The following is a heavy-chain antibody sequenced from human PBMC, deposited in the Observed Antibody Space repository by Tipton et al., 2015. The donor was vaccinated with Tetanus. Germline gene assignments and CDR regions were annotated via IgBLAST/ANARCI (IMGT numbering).Heavy chain of an antibody. CDR2: IYYSGST. J-gene: IGHJ4*02. V-gene: IGHV4-30-4*01. CDR3: ARIRYYPDSSAFLSDY. Sequence: TLSLTCTVSGDSLSNGDYYWSWIRQPPGKGLESIGYIYYSGSTYYNPSLKSRVTISVDTSKNQFSLRLSSVTAADTAVYFCARIRYYPDSSAFLSDYWGRGIRVTVSS. D-gene: IGHD3-22*01. CDR1: GDSLSNGDYY.